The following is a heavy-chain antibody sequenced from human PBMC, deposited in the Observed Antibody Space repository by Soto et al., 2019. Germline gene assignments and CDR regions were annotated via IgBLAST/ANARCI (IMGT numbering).Heavy chain of an antibody. CDR3: ATARREMATEGDY. D-gene: IGHD5-12*01. Sequence: RGESLKISCKGSGYSFTSYRIGWVRQMPGKGLEWMGIIYPGDSDTRYSPSFQGQVTISADKSISTAYLQWSSLKASDTAMYYCATARREMATEGDYWGQGTLVTVSS. CDR1: GYSFTSYR. CDR2: IYPGDSDT. V-gene: IGHV5-51*01. J-gene: IGHJ4*02.